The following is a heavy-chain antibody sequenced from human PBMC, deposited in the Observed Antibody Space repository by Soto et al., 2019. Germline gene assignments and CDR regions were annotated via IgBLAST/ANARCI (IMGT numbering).Heavy chain of an antibody. Sequence: QMQLVQSGPEVKKPGTSVKVSCKASGFTFTSSAVQWVRQARGQRLAWIGWIVVGSGNTNYAQKFQERVTITRDMSTSTAYMELSSLRSEDTAVYYCAALPYYYDSSGSEGDYWGQGTLVTVSS. CDR2: IVVGSGNT. V-gene: IGHV1-58*01. D-gene: IGHD3-22*01. CDR3: AALPYYYDSSGSEGDY. CDR1: GFTFTSSA. J-gene: IGHJ4*02.